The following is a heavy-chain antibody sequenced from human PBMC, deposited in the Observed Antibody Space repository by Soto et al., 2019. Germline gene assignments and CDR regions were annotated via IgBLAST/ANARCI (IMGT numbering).Heavy chain of an antibody. CDR2: IKSKTDGGTT. Sequence: GGSLRLSCAASGFTFSNAWMNWVRQAPGKGLEWVGRIKSKTDGGTTDYAAPVKGRFTISRDDSKNTLYLQMNSLKTEDTAVYYCTTVEQLVPDYYYYGMDVWGQGTTVTVSS. CDR1: GFTFSNAW. V-gene: IGHV3-15*07. D-gene: IGHD6-6*01. CDR3: TTVEQLVPDYYYYGMDV. J-gene: IGHJ6*02.